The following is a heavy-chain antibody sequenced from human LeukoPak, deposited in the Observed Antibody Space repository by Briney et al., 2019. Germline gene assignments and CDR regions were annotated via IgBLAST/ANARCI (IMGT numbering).Heavy chain of an antibody. J-gene: IGHJ4*02. CDR1: GGSLTSYH. Sequence: SETLSLTCTISGGSLTSYHWSWIRQTPGKGLEWIGYIYYSGSTTYNPSLKSRVTISVDTSKNQFSLNLRSVTAADTAVYYCARGSRDGYNHFDYWGQGTLVTVSS. D-gene: IGHD5-24*01. CDR3: ARGSRDGYNHFDY. V-gene: IGHV4-59*01. CDR2: IYYSGST.